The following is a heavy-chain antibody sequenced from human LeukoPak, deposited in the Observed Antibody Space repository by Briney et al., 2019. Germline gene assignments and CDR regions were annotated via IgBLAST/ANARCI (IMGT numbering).Heavy chain of an antibody. CDR2: IIPIFGTA. Sequence: ASVKVSCKASGGTFSSYAISWVRQAPGQGLEWMGGIIPIFGTANYAQKFQGRVTITADESTSTAYMELSSLRSEDTAVYYCARDRLETEAKPRGSYGMDVWGQGTTVTVSS. V-gene: IGHV1-69*01. D-gene: IGHD1-1*01. CDR1: GGTFSSYA. CDR3: ARDRLETEAKPRGSYGMDV. J-gene: IGHJ6*02.